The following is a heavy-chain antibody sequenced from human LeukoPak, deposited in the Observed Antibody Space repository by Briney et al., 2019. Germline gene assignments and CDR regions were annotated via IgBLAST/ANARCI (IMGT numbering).Heavy chain of an antibody. CDR3: AKVRYFDWNFDY. J-gene: IGHJ4*02. CDR2: IYSGGST. Sequence: PGGSLRLSCAASGFTVSSNYMSWVRQAPGKGLEWVSVIYSGGSTYYADSVKGRFTTSRDNSKNTLYLQMNSLRAEDTAVYYCAKVRYFDWNFDYWGQGTLVTVSS. V-gene: IGHV3-53*01. CDR1: GFTVSSNY. D-gene: IGHD3-9*01.